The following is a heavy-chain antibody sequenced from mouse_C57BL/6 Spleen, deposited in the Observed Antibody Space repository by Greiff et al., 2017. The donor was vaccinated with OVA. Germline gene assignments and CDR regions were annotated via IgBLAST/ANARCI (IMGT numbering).Heavy chain of an antibody. Sequence: QVQLQQPGAELVRPGSSVKLSCKASGYTFTSYWMDWVKQRPGQGLEWIGNIYPSDSETHYNQKFKDKATLTVDKSSSTAYMQLSSLTSEDSAVDYCARRDSSGSWFAYWGQGTLVTVSA. CDR3: ARRDSSGSWFAY. V-gene: IGHV1-61*01. CDR2: IYPSDSET. J-gene: IGHJ3*01. CDR1: GYTFTSYW. D-gene: IGHD3-2*02.